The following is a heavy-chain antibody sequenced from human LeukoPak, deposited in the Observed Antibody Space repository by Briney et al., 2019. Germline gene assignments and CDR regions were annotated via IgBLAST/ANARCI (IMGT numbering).Heavy chain of an antibody. Sequence: PGGSQRLSCAASGFTFDDYGMSWVRQAPGKGLEWVSGINWNGGSTGYADSVKGRFTISRDNAKNSLYLQMNSLRAEDTALYYCARGAEQQLVHPFDYWGQGTLVTVSS. V-gene: IGHV3-20*04. CDR3: ARGAEQQLVHPFDY. J-gene: IGHJ4*02. CDR2: INWNGGST. CDR1: GFTFDDYG. D-gene: IGHD6-13*01.